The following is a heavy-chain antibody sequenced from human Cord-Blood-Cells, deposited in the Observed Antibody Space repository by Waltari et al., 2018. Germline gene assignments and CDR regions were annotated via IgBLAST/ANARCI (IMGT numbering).Heavy chain of an antibody. CDR2: IIPIFGTA. J-gene: IGHJ6*03. CDR3: ARGTIVGVVTYKYYYYMDV. D-gene: IGHD3-3*01. CDR1: GGTFSSYA. V-gene: IGHV1-69*01. Sequence: QVQLVQSGAEVKKPGSSVKVSCKASGGTFSSYAISWVRQAPGHGLEWMGGIIPIFGTANYAQKVQGRVTITADESTSTAYMELSSLRSEDTAVYYCARGTIVGVVTYKYYYYMDVWGKGTTVTVSS.